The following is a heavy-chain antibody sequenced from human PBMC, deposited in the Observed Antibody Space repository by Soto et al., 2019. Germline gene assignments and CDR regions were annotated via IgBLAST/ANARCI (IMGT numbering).Heavy chain of an antibody. Sequence: ASVKVSCKASGYTFTNYAIHWVRQAPGQRLEWMGWINAGNGNTKYSQKIQGRATITRDTSASTAYMELSSLRSEDTAVHYCARGERYYYDSSGYFGFDYWGQGTLVTVSS. CDR1: GYTFTNYA. D-gene: IGHD3-22*01. CDR2: INAGNGNT. J-gene: IGHJ4*02. CDR3: ARGERYYYDSSGYFGFDY. V-gene: IGHV1-3*01.